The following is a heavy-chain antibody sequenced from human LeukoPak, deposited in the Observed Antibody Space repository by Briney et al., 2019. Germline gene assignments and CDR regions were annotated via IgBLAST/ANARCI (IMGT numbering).Heavy chain of an antibody. CDR1: GCIFTSYG. J-gene: IGHJ4*02. Sequence: ASAKVSCKASGCIFTSYGITWVRQAPGQGLEWMGWISTYNGDTNYAQNLQGRVTMTTDTSTSTAYMDLRSLRSDDTAVYYCARMVVAANAFDYWGQGTLVTVSS. CDR2: ISTYNGDT. V-gene: IGHV1-18*01. D-gene: IGHD2-15*01. CDR3: ARMVVAANAFDY.